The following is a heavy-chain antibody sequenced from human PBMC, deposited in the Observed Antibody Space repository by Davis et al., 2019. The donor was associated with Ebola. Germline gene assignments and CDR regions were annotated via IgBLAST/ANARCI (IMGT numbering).Heavy chain of an antibody. J-gene: IGHJ4*02. Sequence: GESLKISCAVSGFTFSDYYMDWVRQTPAKGLEWLGRSRNKVNSYTTEYAASVKGRFSVSRDDSKNVFFSQMNSLKTEDTAVYYCVRGRNGFDYWGQGTLVTVSS. V-gene: IGHV3-72*01. CDR1: GFTFSDYY. D-gene: IGHD2-8*01. CDR2: SRNKVNSYTT. CDR3: VRGRNGFDY.